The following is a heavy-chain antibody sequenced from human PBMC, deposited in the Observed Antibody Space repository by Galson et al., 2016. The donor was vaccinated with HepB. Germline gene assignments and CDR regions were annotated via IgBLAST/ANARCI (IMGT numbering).Heavy chain of an antibody. J-gene: IGHJ6*04. CDR3: AKTTAMVAYYYYGMDV. Sequence: SLRLSCAASGFTFSSYGMHWVRQAPGKGLEWVAAISFDGSYKYYADSVKGRFTISRDNSKNTIYLQMSSLRAEDTAVYYCAKTTAMVAYYYYGMDVWGKGTTVTVSS. V-gene: IGHV3-30*18. CDR2: ISFDGSYK. D-gene: IGHD5-18*01. CDR1: GFTFSSYG.